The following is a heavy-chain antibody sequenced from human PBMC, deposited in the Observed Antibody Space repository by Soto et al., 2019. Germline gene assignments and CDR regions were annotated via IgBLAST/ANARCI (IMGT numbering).Heavy chain of an antibody. Sequence: SETLSLTCTVSGGSITSSSYYWGWIRQPPGKGLEWIGGIYYSGRSYCNPSLKSRVTMSVDTSKNQFSLTLNSVTAADAAVYYCARQRTTVVTQAYFDHWGQGTLVTVSS. J-gene: IGHJ4*02. CDR2: IYYSGRS. D-gene: IGHD4-17*01. CDR3: ARQRTTVVTQAYFDH. V-gene: IGHV4-39*01. CDR1: GGSITSSSYY.